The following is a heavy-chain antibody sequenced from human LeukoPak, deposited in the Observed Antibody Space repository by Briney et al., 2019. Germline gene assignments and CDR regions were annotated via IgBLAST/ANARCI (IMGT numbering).Heavy chain of an antibody. Sequence: GGSLRLSCAASGFTFSSYGMHWVRQAPGKGLEWVSVIYSGGSTYYADSVKGRFTISRDNSKNTLYLQMNSLRAEDTAVYYCARGYSGYDVYGMDVWGQGTTVTVSS. CDR2: IYSGGST. J-gene: IGHJ6*02. CDR1: GFTFSSYG. V-gene: IGHV3-NL1*01. CDR3: ARGYSGYDVYGMDV. D-gene: IGHD5-12*01.